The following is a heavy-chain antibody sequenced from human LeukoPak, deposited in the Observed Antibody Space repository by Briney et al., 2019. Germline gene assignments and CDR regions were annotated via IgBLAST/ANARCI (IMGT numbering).Heavy chain of an antibody. CDR1: GFTFDDYA. V-gene: IGHV3-9*03. CDR3: AKGGSGSYFDY. D-gene: IGHD3-10*01. CDR2: ISWNSGSI. Sequence: GGSLRLSCAASGFTFDDYAMHWVRQAPGKGLEWVSGISWNSGSIGYADSVKGRFTISRDNAKNSLYLQMNSLRAEDMALYYCAKGGSGSYFDYWGRETLVTVSS. J-gene: IGHJ4*02.